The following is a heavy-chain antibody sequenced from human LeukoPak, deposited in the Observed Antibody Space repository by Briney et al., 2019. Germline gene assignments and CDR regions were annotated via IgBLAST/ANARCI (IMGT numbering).Heavy chain of an antibody. V-gene: IGHV3-30-3*01. Sequence: GGSLRLSCAASEFTFSNYALHWVRQAPGRGLQWVAVISYDGNTIHYADSVKGRFIISRDTSKNTLYLQMNSLRAEDTAVYYCARSGGLQKFDYWGQGTLVTVSS. CDR1: EFTFSNYA. J-gene: IGHJ4*02. D-gene: IGHD4-11*01. CDR3: ARSGGLQKFDY. CDR2: ISYDGNTI.